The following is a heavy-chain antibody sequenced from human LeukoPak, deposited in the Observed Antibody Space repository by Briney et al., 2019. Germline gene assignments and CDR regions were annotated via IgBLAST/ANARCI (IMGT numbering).Heavy chain of an antibody. CDR3: ARGVAAGIDY. CDR1: GFTFGDYS. V-gene: IGHV3-21*01. Sequence: GGALRLSCVASGFTFGDYSMHWVRQAPGKGLEWVSAISGSGGSTYYADSVKGRFTISRDNAKNSLYLQMNSLRAEDTAVYYCARGVAAGIDYWGQGTLVTVSS. J-gene: IGHJ4*02. CDR2: ISGSGGST. D-gene: IGHD6-13*01.